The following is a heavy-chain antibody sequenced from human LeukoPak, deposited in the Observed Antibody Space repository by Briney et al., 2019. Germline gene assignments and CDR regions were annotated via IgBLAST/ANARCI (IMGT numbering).Heavy chain of an antibody. CDR3: AKDGSGPRYYYYGMDV. J-gene: IGHJ6*02. D-gene: IGHD3-10*01. Sequence: GGSLRLSCAASGFTFSSYAMSWVRQAPGKGLEWVSAISGSGGSTYYADSVKGRFTISRDNSKNTLYLQMNSLRAEDTAVYYCAKDGSGPRYYYYGMDVWGQGTTVIVSS. V-gene: IGHV3-23*01. CDR1: GFTFSSYA. CDR2: ISGSGGST.